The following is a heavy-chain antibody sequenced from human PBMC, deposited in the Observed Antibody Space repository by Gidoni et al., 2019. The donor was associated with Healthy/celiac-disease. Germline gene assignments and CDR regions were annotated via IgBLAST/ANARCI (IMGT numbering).Heavy chain of an antibody. J-gene: IGHJ4*02. D-gene: IGHD6-19*01. V-gene: IGHV4-59*09. CDR2: IYYSGST. Sequence: GYIYYSGSTNYNPSLKSRVTISVDTSKNQFSLKLSSVTAADTAVYYCARGDPWAGTFDYWGQGTLVTVSS. CDR3: ARGDPWAGTFDY.